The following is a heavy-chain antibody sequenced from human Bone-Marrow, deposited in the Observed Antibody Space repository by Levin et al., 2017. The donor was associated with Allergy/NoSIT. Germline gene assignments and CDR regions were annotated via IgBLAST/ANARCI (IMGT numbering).Heavy chain of an antibody. CDR2: ISGSGGST. CDR1: GFTFSSYA. V-gene: IGHV3-23*01. CDR3: AKDLRAAAGNYYHYIDV. Sequence: PGESLKISCAASGFTFSSYAMSWVRQAPGKGLEWVSAISGSGGSTYYADSVKGRFTISRDNSKNTQYLQMNSLRAEDTAVYYCAKDLRAAAGNYYHYIDVWGKGTTVTVSS. J-gene: IGHJ6*03. D-gene: IGHD6-13*01.